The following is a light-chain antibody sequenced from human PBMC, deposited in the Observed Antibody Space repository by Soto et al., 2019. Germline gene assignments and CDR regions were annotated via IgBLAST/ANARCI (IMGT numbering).Light chain of an antibody. V-gene: IGKV1-5*03. CDR1: QAISSW. CDR3: QQYNSYTLT. J-gene: IGKJ4*01. Sequence: DIRMTQSPSTLSGSTGDRVTITGRASQAISSWLAWYQQKPGKAPKLLIYEASTLESGVPSRFSGSGSGTDFTLTISSLQPEDFATYYCQQYNSYTLTFGEGTKVDI. CDR2: EAS.